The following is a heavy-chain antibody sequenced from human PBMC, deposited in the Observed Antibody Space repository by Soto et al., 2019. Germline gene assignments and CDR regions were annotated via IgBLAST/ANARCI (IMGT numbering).Heavy chain of an antibody. J-gene: IGHJ4*02. V-gene: IGHV5-51*01. CDR1: GYSFTSYW. D-gene: IGHD2-2*01. CDR3: AREGGYCSSTSCQGIDY. Sequence: LGESLKISCKASGYSFTSYWIAWVRQMPGKGLEWMGIIYPGESDTRYSPSFQGQVNISADRSISTAYLHWSRLKASDTAMYYCAREGGYCSSTSCQGIDYWGQGTLVTVSS. CDR2: IYPGESDT.